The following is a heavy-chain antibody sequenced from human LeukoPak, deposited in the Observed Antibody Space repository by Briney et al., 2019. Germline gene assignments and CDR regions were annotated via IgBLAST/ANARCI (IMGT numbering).Heavy chain of an antibody. CDR3: ARGGSSYDILTGYYPRGEYYGMDV. D-gene: IGHD3-9*01. CDR1: GYTFTSYG. J-gene: IGHJ6*02. V-gene: IGHV1-18*01. Sequence: ASVKVSCKASGYTFTSYGISWVRQAPGQGLEWMGWISAYNGNTNYAQKLQGRVTMTTDTSTSTAYMELRSLRSDDTAVYYCARGGSSYDILTGYYPRGEYYGMDVWGQGTTVTVSS. CDR2: ISAYNGNT.